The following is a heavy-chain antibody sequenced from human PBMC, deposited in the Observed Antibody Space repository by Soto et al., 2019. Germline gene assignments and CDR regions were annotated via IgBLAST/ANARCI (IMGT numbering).Heavy chain of an antibody. CDR1: GFTFSSYG. CDR2: IWYDGSNK. J-gene: IGHJ6*02. D-gene: IGHD5-18*01. Sequence: GGFLRLSCAASGFTFSSYGMHWVRQAPGKGLEWVAVIWYDGSNKYYADSVKGRFTISRDNSKNTLYLQMNSLRAEDTAVYYCARDLWIQIWDTIHSRVPCGMDVWGQGTTVTVSS. CDR3: ARDLWIQIWDTIHSRVPCGMDV. V-gene: IGHV3-33*01.